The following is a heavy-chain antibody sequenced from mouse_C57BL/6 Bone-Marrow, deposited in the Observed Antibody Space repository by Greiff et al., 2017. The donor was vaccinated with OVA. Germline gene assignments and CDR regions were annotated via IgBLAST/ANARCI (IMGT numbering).Heavy chain of an antibody. CDR1: GFTFSSYG. CDR3: ARRRSYYYGRGYFDV. D-gene: IGHD1-1*01. J-gene: IGHJ1*03. V-gene: IGHV5-6*02. Sequence: EVKLMESGGDLVKPGGSLKLSCAASGFTFSSYGMSWVRQTPDKRLEWVATISSGGSYTYYPDSVKGRFTISRDNAKNTLYLQMSSLKSEDTAMYYCARRRSYYYGRGYFDVWGTGTTVTVSS. CDR2: ISSGGSYT.